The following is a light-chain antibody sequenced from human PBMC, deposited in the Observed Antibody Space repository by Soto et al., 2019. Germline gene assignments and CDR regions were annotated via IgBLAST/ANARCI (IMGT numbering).Light chain of an antibody. V-gene: IGKV1-6*01. J-gene: IGKJ3*01. CDR2: AAS. Sequence: AIQMTQSPSSLSASVGDRVTITCRASQGIRNDLDWFQQKPGKAPKLLICAASNLQSGVPARFSGSGSGTDFTLTISSLQPEDFDTYYCLQKYFYPFTFGPGTKVDIX. CDR1: QGIRND. CDR3: LQKYFYPFT.